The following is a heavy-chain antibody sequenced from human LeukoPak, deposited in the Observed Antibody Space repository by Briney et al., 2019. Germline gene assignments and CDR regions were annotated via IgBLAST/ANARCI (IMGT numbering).Heavy chain of an antibody. V-gene: IGHV3-74*01. CDR2: ISNEESTT. Sequence: GGSLRLSCAASGFSFRNHGMHWVRQAPGEGLVLVSRISNEESTTTYADSVKGRFTISRDNAKKTLYLQMNSLRAEDTAVYYCAREYYDSSGYPQPFDFWGQGTLVTVSS. CDR3: AREYYDSSGYPQPFDF. D-gene: IGHD3-22*01. CDR1: GFSFRNHG. J-gene: IGHJ4*02.